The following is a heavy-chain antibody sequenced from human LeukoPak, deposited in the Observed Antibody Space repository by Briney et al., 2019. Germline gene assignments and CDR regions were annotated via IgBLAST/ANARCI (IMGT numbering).Heavy chain of an antibody. CDR3: AKDIYIVATMAYFDY. J-gene: IGHJ4*02. CDR2: ISYDGSNK. Sequence: GGSLRLSCAASGFTFSSYGMHWVRQAPGKGLEWVAVISYDGSNKYYADSVKGRFTISRDNAKNSLYLQMNSLRAEDTALYYCAKDIYIVATMAYFDYWGQGTLVTVSS. D-gene: IGHD5-12*01. V-gene: IGHV3-30*18. CDR1: GFTFSSYG.